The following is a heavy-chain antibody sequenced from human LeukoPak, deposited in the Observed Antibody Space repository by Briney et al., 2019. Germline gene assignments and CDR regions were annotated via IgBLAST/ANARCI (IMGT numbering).Heavy chain of an antibody. CDR3: ARRVYGDYGNWFDP. J-gene: IGHJ5*02. V-gene: IGHV4-59*08. D-gene: IGHD4-17*01. Sequence: SETLSLTCTVSGGSISNYYWNWIRQPPGKGLEWIGNICYSGSTNNNPPLKSRVTISVDTSKNQFSLRLSSVTAADTAVYYCARRVYGDYGNWFDPWGQGTLVTVSS. CDR1: GGSISNYY. CDR2: ICYSGST.